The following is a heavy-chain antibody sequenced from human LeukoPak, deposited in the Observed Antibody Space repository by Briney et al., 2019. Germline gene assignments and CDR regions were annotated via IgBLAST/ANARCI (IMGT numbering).Heavy chain of an antibody. Sequence: GGSLRLSCAASGFTFSDYYMSWIRQAPGKGLEWISYIVGSGSTIYYADSVKGRFTISRDNAKNSLYLQMNSLRAEDTALYYCAKDISEGGDYVRLPYYYGMDVWGQGTTVTVSS. D-gene: IGHD4-17*01. V-gene: IGHV3-11*01. CDR1: GFTFSDYY. J-gene: IGHJ6*02. CDR2: IVGSGSTI. CDR3: AKDISEGGDYVRLPYYYGMDV.